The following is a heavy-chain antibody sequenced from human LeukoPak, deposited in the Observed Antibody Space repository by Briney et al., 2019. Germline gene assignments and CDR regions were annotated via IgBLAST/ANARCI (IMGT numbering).Heavy chain of an antibody. CDR1: GGSFSGYC. Sequence: SETLSLTCAVYGGSFSGYCWSWIRQPPGKGLEWIGEINPGGTTNYNPSLKSRVTISVDTSKNQFSLKVSSVTAADTAVYYCATSPVDFYYYYGMDVWGRGTTVTVSS. J-gene: IGHJ6*02. CDR3: ATSPVDFYYYYGMDV. CDR2: INPGGTT. V-gene: IGHV4-34*01.